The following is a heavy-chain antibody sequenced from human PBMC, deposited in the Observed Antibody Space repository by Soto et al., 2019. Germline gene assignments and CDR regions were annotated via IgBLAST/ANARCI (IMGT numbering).Heavy chain of an antibody. CDR1: GGYVSSSDFY. J-gene: IGHJ4*02. D-gene: IGHD1-26*01. Sequence: SETLSLTCPVSGGYVSSSDFYWGWLSQPPGKGLEWIGTMYYSGSTYFNPSLKSRVTISVDTSENQFSLKLSSVTAADTAVYYCARRRAANTFNYWGQGTLVTVSS. CDR3: ARRRAANTFNY. CDR2: MYYSGST. V-gene: IGHV4-39*01.